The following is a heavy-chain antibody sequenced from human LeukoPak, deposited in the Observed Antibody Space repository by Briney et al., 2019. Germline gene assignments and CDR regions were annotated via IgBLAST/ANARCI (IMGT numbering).Heavy chain of an antibody. J-gene: IGHJ4*02. CDR3: ARVNTMIVVVYFDY. D-gene: IGHD3-22*01. CDR2: ISAYNGNT. V-gene: IGHV1-18*01. CDR1: GYTFTSYG. Sequence: ASVKVSCKASGYTFTSYGISWVRQAPGQGLEWMGWISAYNGNTNYAQKLQGRVTMTTDTSTSTAYMELRSLRSDDTAVYYCARVNTMIVVVYFDYWGQGTPVTVSS.